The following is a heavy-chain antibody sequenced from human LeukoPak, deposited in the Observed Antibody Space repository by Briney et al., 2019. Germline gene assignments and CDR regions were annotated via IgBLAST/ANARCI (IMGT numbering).Heavy chain of an antibody. CDR3: ARDLPAAVD. V-gene: IGHV3-21*01. D-gene: IGHD2-2*01. J-gene: IGHJ4*02. CDR2: ISRDSNDI. Sequence: PGGSLRLPCEASGFSFSSYSMSWVRQAPGKGLEWVSFISRDSNDIYHADSVRGRFTISRDNAKNSLYLQMSSLRADDTAVYYCARDLPAAVDWGQGTQVTVSS. CDR1: GFSFSSYS.